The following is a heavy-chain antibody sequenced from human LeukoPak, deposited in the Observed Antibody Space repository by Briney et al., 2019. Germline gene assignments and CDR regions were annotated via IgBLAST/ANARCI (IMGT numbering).Heavy chain of an antibody. CDR1: GGSISSSSYY. V-gene: IGHV4-39*07. D-gene: IGHD5-12*01. CDR2: IYYSGST. CDR3: ARSSGYGRAIDY. J-gene: IGHJ4*02. Sequence: SETLSLTRTVSGGSISSSSYYWGWIRQPPGKGLEWIGSIYYSGSTYYNPSLKSRVTISVDTSKNQFSLKLSSVTAADTAVYYCARSSGYGRAIDYWGQGTLVTVSS.